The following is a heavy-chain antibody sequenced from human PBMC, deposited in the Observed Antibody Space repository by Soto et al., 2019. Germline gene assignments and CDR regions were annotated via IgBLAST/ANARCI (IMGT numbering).Heavy chain of an antibody. D-gene: IGHD3-16*02. CDR1: GGSISCGGYS. Sequence: QLQLQESGSGLVKPSQTLSLTCAVSGGSISCGGYSWSWIRQPPGKGLEWIGYIYHSGSTYYNPSLKSRGTISVDRSKNQFSLKLSSVTAADTAVYYCARGGFITFGGVIVNPGAFDIWGQGTMVTVSS. CDR3: ARGGFITFGGVIVNPGAFDI. V-gene: IGHV4-30-2*01. J-gene: IGHJ3*02. CDR2: IYHSGST.